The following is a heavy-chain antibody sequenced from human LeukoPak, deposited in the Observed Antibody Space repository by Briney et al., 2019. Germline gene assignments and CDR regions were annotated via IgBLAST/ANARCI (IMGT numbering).Heavy chain of an antibody. D-gene: IGHD4-17*01. CDR1: DDSFSSHY. V-gene: IGHV4-59*11. J-gene: IGHJ3*02. CDR3: ARDLVTVTKGFDI. CDR2: ISYIGST. Sequence: SGTLSLTCAVSDDSFSSHYWTWIRQPPGKGLEWIGYISYIGSTNYNPSLKSRVTISIDTSKNQFSLKLSSVTAADTAVYYCARDLVTVTKGFDIWGQGTMDSVSS.